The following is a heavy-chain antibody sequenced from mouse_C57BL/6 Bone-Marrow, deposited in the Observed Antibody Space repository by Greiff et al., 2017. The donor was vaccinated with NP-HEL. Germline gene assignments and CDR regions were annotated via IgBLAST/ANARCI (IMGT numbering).Heavy chain of an antibody. CDR1: GFTFSSYA. J-gene: IGHJ3*01. Sequence: EVKLVESGGGLVKPGGSLKLSCAASGFTFSSYAMSWVRQTPEKRLEWVATISDGGSYTYYPDNVKGRFTISRDNAKNNLYLQMSHLKSEDTAMYYCARGDDYDEGAFAYWGQGTLVTVSA. D-gene: IGHD2-4*01. CDR3: ARGDDYDEGAFAY. CDR2: ISDGGSYT. V-gene: IGHV5-4*03.